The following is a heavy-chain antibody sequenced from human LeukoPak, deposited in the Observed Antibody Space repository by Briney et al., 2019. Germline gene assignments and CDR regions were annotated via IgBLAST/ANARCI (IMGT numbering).Heavy chain of an antibody. Sequence: PGGSLRLSCAASGFTFSSYAMSWVRQVPGKGLEWVSAISGSGGSTYYADSVKGRFTISRVNTKNTLYLQMNSLRVEDTAVYYCARDPSLRVTLDYWGQGTLVTVSS. CDR2: ISGSGGST. J-gene: IGHJ4*02. CDR1: GFTFSSYA. CDR3: ARDPSLRVTLDY. V-gene: IGHV3-23*01. D-gene: IGHD4-11*01.